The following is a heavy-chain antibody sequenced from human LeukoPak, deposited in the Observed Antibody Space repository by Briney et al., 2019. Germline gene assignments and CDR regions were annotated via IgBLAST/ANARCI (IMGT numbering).Heavy chain of an antibody. D-gene: IGHD4-17*01. CDR1: GGSFSSYY. CDR2: INHSGST. J-gene: IGHJ3*02. CDR3: ARPNDYGESDAFDI. Sequence: SETLSLTCAVYGGSFSSYYWSWIRQPPGKGLEWIGEINHSGSTNYNPSLKSRVTISVDTSKNQFSLKLSSVTAADTAVYYCARPNDYGESDAFDIWGQGTMVTVSS. V-gene: IGHV4-34*01.